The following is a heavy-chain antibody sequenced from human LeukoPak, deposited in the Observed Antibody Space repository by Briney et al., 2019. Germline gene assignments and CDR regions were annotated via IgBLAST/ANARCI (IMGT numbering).Heavy chain of an antibody. V-gene: IGHV3-7*01. CDR2: INQDGTEK. CDR3: VKVAKYYYGSETYYFFEH. Sequence: GGSLRLSCAASGFTFTTYWMSWVRQLPGKGLEWVANINQDGTEKYYVDSVKGRFTISRDNPKNSLDLQMNSLRVEDTGIYYCVKVAKYYYGSETYYFFEHWGQGTPVTASS. J-gene: IGHJ4*02. D-gene: IGHD3-10*01. CDR1: GFTFTTYW.